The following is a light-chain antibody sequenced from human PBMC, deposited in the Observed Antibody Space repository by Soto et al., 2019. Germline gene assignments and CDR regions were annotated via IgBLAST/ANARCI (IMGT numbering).Light chain of an antibody. CDR3: QQYNNWPVT. Sequence: PGERATLSCRTSQSVNNDYLAWYQQKPGQAPRLLIYGVFNRATGIPGRFSGSGSGTDFTLTISGLEPEDSAVYCCQQYNNWPVTFGQGTKVEVK. V-gene: IGKV3-20*01. J-gene: IGKJ1*01. CDR1: QSVNNDY. CDR2: GVF.